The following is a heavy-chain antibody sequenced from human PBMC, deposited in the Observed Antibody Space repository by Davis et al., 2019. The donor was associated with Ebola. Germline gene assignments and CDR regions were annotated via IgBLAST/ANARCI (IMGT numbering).Heavy chain of an antibody. J-gene: IGHJ4*02. V-gene: IGHV3-48*02. D-gene: IGHD3/OR15-3a*01. CDR3: ARDHFFASDF. CDR1: GFLFSDFS. CDR2: ITKDSDVM. Sequence: PGGSLRLSCAASGFLFSDFSMNWVRQAPGKGLEWITYITKDSDVMHYADSVKGRFTVSRDNAKNSLFLQMSSLRDEDSAVYYCARDHFFASDFWSQGVHVSVSS.